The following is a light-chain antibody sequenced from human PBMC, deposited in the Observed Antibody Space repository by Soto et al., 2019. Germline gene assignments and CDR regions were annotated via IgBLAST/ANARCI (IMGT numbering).Light chain of an antibody. V-gene: IGKV3-11*01. CDR2: DAS. CDR3: QQRNKWRT. CDR1: QGVSSY. Sequence: EIVLTQSPATLSLSPGERAPLSCRARQGVSSYLAWYQQNPGQAPRLLIYDASDRATGIPARFSGSGSGTDFTLTISSLEPEDFAVYYCQQRNKWRTFGQGTKVDNK. J-gene: IGKJ1*01.